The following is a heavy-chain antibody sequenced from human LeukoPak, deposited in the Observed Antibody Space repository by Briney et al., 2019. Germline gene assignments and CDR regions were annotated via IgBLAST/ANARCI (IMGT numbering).Heavy chain of an antibody. D-gene: IGHD2-2*01. CDR3: ARRRIVVVPAANLGDYYYYYYMDV. CDR2: IYPGDSDT. V-gene: IGHV5-51*01. Sequence: PGESLKISCKGSGHSFTSYWIGWARQMPGKGLEWMGIIYPGDSDTRYSPSFQGQVTISADKSISTAYLQWSSLKASDTAMYYCARRRIVVVPAANLGDYYYYYYMDVWGKGTTVTVSS. CDR1: GHSFTSYW. J-gene: IGHJ6*03.